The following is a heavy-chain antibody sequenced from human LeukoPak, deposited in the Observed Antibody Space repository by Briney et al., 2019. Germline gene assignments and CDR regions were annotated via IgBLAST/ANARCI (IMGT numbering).Heavy chain of an antibody. J-gene: IGHJ2*01. D-gene: IGHD2-15*01. CDR2: INHSGST. CDR1: GGSFSGYY. V-gene: IGHV4-34*01. Sequence: SETLSLTCAVYGGSFSGYYWSWIRQPPGKGLEWIGEINHSGSTNYNPSLKCRVIISVDTSKNQFSLKLSSVTAADTAVYYCARGGYCSGGSCYLNYWYFDLWGRGTLVTVSS. CDR3: ARGGYCSGGSCYLNYWYFDL.